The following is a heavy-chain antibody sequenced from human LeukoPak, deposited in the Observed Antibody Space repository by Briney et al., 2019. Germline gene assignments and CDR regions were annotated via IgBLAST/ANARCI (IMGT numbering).Heavy chain of an antibody. CDR2: ISYDGSNK. D-gene: IGHD5-12*01. CDR1: GFTFSSYA. J-gene: IGHJ1*01. Sequence: SGGSLRLSCAASGFTFSSYAMHWVRQAPGKGLEWVAVISYDGSNKYYADSVKGRFTISRDNSKNTLYLQMNSLRAEDTAVYYCARWPFQHWGQGTLVTVSS. CDR3: ARWPFQH. V-gene: IGHV3-30-3*01.